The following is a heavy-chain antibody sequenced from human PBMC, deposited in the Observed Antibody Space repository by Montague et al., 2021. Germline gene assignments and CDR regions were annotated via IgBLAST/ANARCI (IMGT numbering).Heavy chain of an antibody. Sequence: SETLSLTCTVSSGSISHAHWSWVRQPPGKGLEWLGSMFYGGATSNNPSLKSRVTMSIDTSTNQFSLKLSFVTAADTAVYYCAEQDYFVSGTSYKGFDPWGQGILVTVSS. J-gene: IGHJ5*02. V-gene: IGHV4-59*08. D-gene: IGHD3-10*01. CDR3: AEQDYFVSGTSYKGFDP. CDR1: SGSISHAH. CDR2: MFYGGAT.